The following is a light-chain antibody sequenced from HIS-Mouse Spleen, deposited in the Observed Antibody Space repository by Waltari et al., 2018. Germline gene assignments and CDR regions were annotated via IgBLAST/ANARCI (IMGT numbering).Light chain of an antibody. J-gene: IGLJ3*02. V-gene: IGLV2-23*01. CDR3: CSYAGSSTWV. CDR1: SSDGGSYHL. Sequence: QSALTQPASVSGSPGQSITIPCTGTSSDGGSYHLVPWYQQHPGKAPKLMIYEGSKRPSGVSNRFSGSKSGNTASLTISGLQAEDEADYYCCSYAGSSTWVFGGGTKLTVL. CDR2: EGS.